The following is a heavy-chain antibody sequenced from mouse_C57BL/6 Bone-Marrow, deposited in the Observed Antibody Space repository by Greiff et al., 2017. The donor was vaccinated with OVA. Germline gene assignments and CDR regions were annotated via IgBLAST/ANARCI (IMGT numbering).Heavy chain of an antibody. J-gene: IGHJ4*01. CDR3: ATYYAYAMDY. Sequence: QVQLKESGAELARPGASVKMSCKASGYTFTSYTMHWVKQRPGQGLEWIGYINPSSGYTKYNQKFKDKATLTADKSSSTAYMQLSSLTSEDSAVYYCATYYAYAMDYWGQGTSVTVSS. CDR1: GYTFTSYT. D-gene: IGHD2-10*01. V-gene: IGHV1-4*01. CDR2: INPSSGYT.